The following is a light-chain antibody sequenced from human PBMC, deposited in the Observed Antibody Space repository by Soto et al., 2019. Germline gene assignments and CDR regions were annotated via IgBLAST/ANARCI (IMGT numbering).Light chain of an antibody. CDR1: ESLFGF. J-gene: IGKJ2*01. Sequence: EIVMTKSPATLSASPGESVSLSCRTSESLFGFLAWYQQKPGQAPRLLIYGVSTKATGVPARFSGSGSAADFTLTISSVQSDDSAVYEGQTYYDWPFVFGQGTLLEI. CDR2: GVS. V-gene: IGKV3-15*01. CDR3: QTYYDWPFV.